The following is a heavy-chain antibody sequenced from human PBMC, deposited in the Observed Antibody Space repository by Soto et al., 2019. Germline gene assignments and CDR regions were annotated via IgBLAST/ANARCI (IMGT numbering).Heavy chain of an antibody. J-gene: IGHJ3*02. Sequence: SETVSLTCAVSGGSISSGGYSWSWIRQPPGKGLEWIGYIYHSGSTYYNPSLKSRVTISVDRSKNQFSLKLSSVTAADTAVYYCAREWVAHHHAFDIWGQGTMVPVSS. CDR3: AREWVAHHHAFDI. CDR2: IYHSGST. V-gene: IGHV4-30-2*01. CDR1: GGSISSGGYS. D-gene: IGHD2-15*01.